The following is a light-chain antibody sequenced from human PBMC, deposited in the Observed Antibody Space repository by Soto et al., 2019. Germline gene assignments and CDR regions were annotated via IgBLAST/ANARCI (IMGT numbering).Light chain of an antibody. J-gene: IGLJ2*01. Sequence: QSALTQPASVSGSPGQSITISCTGTSSDVGGYKYVSWYQQHPGKAPKLMIYEVSNQPSGVSNRFSGSKSGNTASLTISGLQAEDEADYYCSSYSSSRDVFFGGGTKVTVL. CDR2: EVS. CDR1: SSDVGGYKY. V-gene: IGLV2-14*01. CDR3: SSYSSSRDVF.